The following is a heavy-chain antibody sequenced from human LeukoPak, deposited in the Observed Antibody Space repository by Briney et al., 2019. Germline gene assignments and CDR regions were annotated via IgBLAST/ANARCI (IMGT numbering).Heavy chain of an antibody. D-gene: IGHD6-19*01. CDR1: GGSISSYY. Sequence: PSETLSLTCTVSGGSISSYYWSWIRQPPGKGLEWIGYIYYSGSTNYNPSLKSRVTISVDTSKNQFSLKLSSVTAADTAVYYCVGTPTSGIAVAGPTGAFDIWGQGTMVTVSS. CDR2: IYYSGST. J-gene: IGHJ3*02. CDR3: VGTPTSGIAVAGPTGAFDI. V-gene: IGHV4-59*08.